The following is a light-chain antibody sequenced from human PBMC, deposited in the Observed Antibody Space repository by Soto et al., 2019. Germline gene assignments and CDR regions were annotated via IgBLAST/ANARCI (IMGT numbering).Light chain of an antibody. V-gene: IGKV3-15*01. CDR1: QNVGIN. J-gene: IGKJ1*01. CDR3: QQYNHWPVT. CDR2: SAS. Sequence: EIVMTQSPAALSVSPGERATLSCRASQNVGINLAWYQLKPGQAPRLLIHSASIEATGDPARFSGSGSGTEFTLTIGSLQSEDLAVYYCQQYNHWPVTFGQGTKVDIK.